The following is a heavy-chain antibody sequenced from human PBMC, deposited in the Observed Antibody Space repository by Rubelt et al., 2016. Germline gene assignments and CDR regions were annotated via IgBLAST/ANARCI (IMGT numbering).Heavy chain of an antibody. D-gene: IGHD3-22*01. CDR1: GFTFSSYA. Sequence: EVQLLESGGGLVQPGGSLRLSCAASGFTFSSYAMSWVRQAPGKGLEWVSAISGSGGSTYYADSVKGRFTISRDNSKNSLYLQMNSLRDEDTAVYYCAREGYYDSSGYDYWGQGTLVTVSS. CDR2: ISGSGGST. CDR3: AREGYYDSSGYDY. J-gene: IGHJ4*02. V-gene: IGHV3-23*01.